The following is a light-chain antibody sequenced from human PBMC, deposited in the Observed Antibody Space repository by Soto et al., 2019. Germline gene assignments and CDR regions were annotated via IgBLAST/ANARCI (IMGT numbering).Light chain of an antibody. CDR2: DVT. V-gene: IGLV2-23*02. CDR3: CSYAGSLTYV. J-gene: IGLJ1*01. Sequence: QSALTQPASVSGSPGQSITISCTGTSSDVGSYDLVSWYQQHPGKAPKLMIYDVTKRPSGVSNRFSGSKSGNTASLTISGLQAEDEADYYCCSYAGSLTYVFGPGTKLTVL. CDR1: SSDVGSYDL.